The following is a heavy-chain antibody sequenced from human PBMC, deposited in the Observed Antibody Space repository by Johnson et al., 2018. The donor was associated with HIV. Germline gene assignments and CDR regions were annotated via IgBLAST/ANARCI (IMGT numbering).Heavy chain of an antibody. J-gene: IGHJ3*02. V-gene: IGHV3-20*04. D-gene: IGHD1-26*01. Sequence: VQLVESGGGVVQPGRSLRLSCAASGFTFDGYGMSWVRQAPGKGLEWVSGINWNGGSTGYADSLKGRFTISRDNAKTSLYLQMNSLRAEDTALYYCARSSGSYLDDAFDIWGQGTMVTVSS. CDR1: GFTFDGYG. CDR2: INWNGGST. CDR3: ARSSGSYLDDAFDI.